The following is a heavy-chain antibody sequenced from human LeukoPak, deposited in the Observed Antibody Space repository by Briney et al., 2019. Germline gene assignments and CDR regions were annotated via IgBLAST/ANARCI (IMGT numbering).Heavy chain of an antibody. D-gene: IGHD6-25*01. Sequence: GGSLRLSCAASGFTFSNYGMNWVRQAPGKGLEWVSGITGRGESTYYADSVKGRFTISRDNSKNTLYLQMNSLRAEDAAIYYCARDRRLASFDYGGQGTLVTVSS. J-gene: IGHJ4*02. CDR1: GFTFSNYG. CDR2: ITGRGEST. CDR3: ARDRRLASFDY. V-gene: IGHV3-23*01.